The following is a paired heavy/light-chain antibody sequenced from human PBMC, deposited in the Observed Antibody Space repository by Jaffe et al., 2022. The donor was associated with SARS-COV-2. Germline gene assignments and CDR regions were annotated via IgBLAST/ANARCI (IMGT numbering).Light chain of an antibody. CDR3: QQYFITPLT. CDR2: WAS. V-gene: IGKV4-1*01. J-gene: IGKJ4*01. CDR1: QSILHSSHIKNY. Sequence: DIVMTQSPDSLAVSLGERATINCKSSQSILHSSHIKNYLAWYQQKPGQPPKLLIYWASTRESGVPDRFRGSGSGTDFTLTISSLQAEDVAVYYCQQYFITPLTFGGGTKVEIK.
Heavy chain of an antibody. CDR3: AKDHPHGSGSYLPHAAFDW. Sequence: EVQMVESGGGLVQPGGSLRLSCAASGFTLSSYAMSWVRQAPGKGLDWVSFISGTGGTTYYADSVKGRFTISRDNSKNTLYLQMNSLRAEDTAVYYCAKDHPHGSGSYLPHAAFDWWGQGTLVIVSS. CDR1: GFTLSSYA. V-gene: IGHV3-23*04. D-gene: IGHD3-10*01. J-gene: IGHJ4*02. CDR2: ISGTGGTT.